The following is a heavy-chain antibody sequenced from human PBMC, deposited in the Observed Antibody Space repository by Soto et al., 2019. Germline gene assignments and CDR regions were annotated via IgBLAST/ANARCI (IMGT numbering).Heavy chain of an antibody. CDR1: GGSISSGDYY. D-gene: IGHD3-10*01. J-gene: IGHJ4*02. Sequence: TPSLPCTVSGGSISSGDYYWSWIRQPPGKGLEWIGYIYYSGSTYYNPSLKSRVTISVDTSKNQFSLKLSSVTAADTAVYYCARDRGRSGSYYNPFDYWGQGTLVTVSA. V-gene: IGHV4-30-4*01. CDR3: ARDRGRSGSYYNPFDY. CDR2: IYYSGST.